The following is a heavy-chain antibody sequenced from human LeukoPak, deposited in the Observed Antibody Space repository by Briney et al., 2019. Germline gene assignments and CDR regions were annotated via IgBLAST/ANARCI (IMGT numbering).Heavy chain of an antibody. CDR1: GGTFSSYA. D-gene: IGHD7-27*01. CDR2: IIPIFGTA. Sequence: ASVKVSCKASGGTFSSYATSWVRQAPGQGLEWMGGIIPIFGTANYAQKFQGRVTITADESTSTAYMELSSLRSEDTAVYYCARETGGPKFDYWGQGTLVTVSS. J-gene: IGHJ4*02. V-gene: IGHV1-69*01. CDR3: ARETGGPKFDY.